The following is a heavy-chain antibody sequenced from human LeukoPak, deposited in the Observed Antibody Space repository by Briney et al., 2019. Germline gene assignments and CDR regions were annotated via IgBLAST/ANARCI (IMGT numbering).Heavy chain of an antibody. CDR2: ISSGGST. CDR1: GFTVSSNY. V-gene: IGHV3-66*01. CDR3: ARDQGVAVAGTFDY. J-gene: IGHJ4*02. Sequence: GGSLRLSCAASGFTVSSNYMSWVRQAPGKGLEWVSVISSGGSTHYADSVKDRFSISRDNSKGTLYLQMNNLRAEDTAVYYCARDQGVAVAGTFDYWGQGTLVTVSS. D-gene: IGHD6-19*01.